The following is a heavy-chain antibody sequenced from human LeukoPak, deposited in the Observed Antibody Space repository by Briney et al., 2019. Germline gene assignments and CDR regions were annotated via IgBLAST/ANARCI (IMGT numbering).Heavy chain of an antibody. V-gene: IGHV1-69*05. CDR1: GGTFSSYA. Sequence: SVKVSCKASGGTFSSYAISWVRQAPGQGLEWMGGIIPIFGTANYAQEFQGRVTITTDESTSTAYMELSSLRSEDTAVYYCARDAVDTAMVTGAFDIWGQGTMVTVSS. CDR3: ARDAVDTAMVTGAFDI. J-gene: IGHJ3*02. D-gene: IGHD5-18*01. CDR2: IIPIFGTA.